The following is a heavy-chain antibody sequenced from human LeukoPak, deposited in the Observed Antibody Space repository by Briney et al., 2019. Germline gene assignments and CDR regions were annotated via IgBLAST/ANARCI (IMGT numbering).Heavy chain of an antibody. CDR1: GFTFSSYS. V-gene: IGHV3-21*01. Sequence: GGSLRLSCAASGFTFSSYSMNWVRQAPGKGLEWVSSISSSSSYIYYADSVKGRFTISRDSAKNSLYLQMNSLRAEDTAVYYCARSLKPYYYMDVWGKGTTVTVSS. J-gene: IGHJ6*03. CDR3: ARSLKPYYYMDV. CDR2: ISSSSSYI.